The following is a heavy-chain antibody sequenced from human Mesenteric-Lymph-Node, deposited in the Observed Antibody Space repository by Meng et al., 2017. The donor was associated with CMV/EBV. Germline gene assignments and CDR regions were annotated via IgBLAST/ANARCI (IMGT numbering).Heavy chain of an antibody. CDR2: IIPIFATA. V-gene: IGHV1-69*01. CDR1: GCPFSIYT. D-gene: IGHD3-10*01. Sequence: SGCPFSIYTLSWVRQAPGQGLEWMGGIIPIFATANYAQKFHGRVTITADESTSTAYLELRSLTSDDTAIYYCASGGRVTTMVPGVGYYWGQGTLVTVSS. CDR3: ASGGRVTTMVPGVGYY. J-gene: IGHJ4*02.